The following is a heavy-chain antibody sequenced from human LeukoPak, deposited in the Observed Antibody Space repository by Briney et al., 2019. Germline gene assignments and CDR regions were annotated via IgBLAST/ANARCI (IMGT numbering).Heavy chain of an antibody. J-gene: IGHJ6*02. D-gene: IGHD3-3*01. V-gene: IGHV1-8*01. Sequence: ASVKVSCKASGYTFTSYDINWVRQATGQGLEWMGWMNPNSGNTGYAQKFQGRVTMTRNTSISTAYMELSSLRSEDTAVYYCARSVRTYYDFWSGYPFASSDYYYGMDVWGQGTTVTVSS. CDR2: MNPNSGNT. CDR1: GYTFTSYD. CDR3: ARSVRTYYDFWSGYPFASSDYYYGMDV.